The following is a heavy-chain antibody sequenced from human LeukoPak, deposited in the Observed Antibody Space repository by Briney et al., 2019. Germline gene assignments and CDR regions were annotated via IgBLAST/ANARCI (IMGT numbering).Heavy chain of an antibody. D-gene: IGHD6-19*01. CDR1: GFTFSSYT. CDR2: ISYSSNYI. Sequence: GGSLRLSCAASGFTFSSYTMNWVRQAPGRGLEWVSCISYSSNYIYYADSAKGRFTISRDNTKNSLYLQMNSLRAEDTAVYYCARERGSGWGGGIQHWGQGTLVTVSS. J-gene: IGHJ1*01. V-gene: IGHV3-21*01. CDR3: ARERGSGWGGGIQH.